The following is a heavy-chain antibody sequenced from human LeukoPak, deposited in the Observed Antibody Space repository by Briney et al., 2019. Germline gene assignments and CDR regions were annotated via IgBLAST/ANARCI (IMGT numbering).Heavy chain of an antibody. CDR3: AKMDYYDSYYFDY. V-gene: IGHV3-30*18. CDR2: ISYDGPNK. J-gene: IGHJ4*02. Sequence: GGSLRLSCAASGFTFNNYGMHWVRQAPGKGLEWVAVISYDGPNKYYADSVKGRFTISRDNSKNTLYLQMNSLRAEDTAVYYCAKMDYYDSYYFDYWGQGTLVTVSS. D-gene: IGHD3-22*01. CDR1: GFTFNNYG.